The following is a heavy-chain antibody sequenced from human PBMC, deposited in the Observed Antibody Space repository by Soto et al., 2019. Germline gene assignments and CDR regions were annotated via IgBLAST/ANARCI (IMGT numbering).Heavy chain of an antibody. CDR3: TRVSSGWFDP. J-gene: IGHJ5*02. D-gene: IGHD2-8*01. Sequence: SETLSLTCTVSGGSISSSGFSRGWVRQPPGKGLEWIGCAYYSGSTYYNPSLKSRVTISVDTSGDQFSLRLNSVTAADTAVYYCTRVSSGWFDPWGQGTLVTVSS. V-gene: IGHV4-39*01. CDR1: GGSISSSGFS. CDR2: AYYSGST.